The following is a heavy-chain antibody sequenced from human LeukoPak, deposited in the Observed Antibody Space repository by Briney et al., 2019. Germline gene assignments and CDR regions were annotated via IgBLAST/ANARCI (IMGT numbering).Heavy chain of an antibody. V-gene: IGHV4-39*07. CDR1: GGSISSSSYY. CDR2: IYYSGST. J-gene: IGHJ3*02. Sequence: SETLSLTCTVSGGSISSSSYYWGWIRQPPGKGLEWIGSIYYSGSTYYNPSLKSRVTISVDTSKNQFSLKLSSVTAADTAVYYCARGGPDIEWAFDIWGQGTMVTVSS. CDR3: ARGGPDIEWAFDI. D-gene: IGHD2-15*01.